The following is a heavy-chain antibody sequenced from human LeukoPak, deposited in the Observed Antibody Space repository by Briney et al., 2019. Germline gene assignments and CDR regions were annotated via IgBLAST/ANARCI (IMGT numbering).Heavy chain of an antibody. CDR2: IYYSRRT. D-gene: IGHD2-8*02. Sequence: SETLSLTRTVCVDSHSRYYWSWITHPPGRGLEWIGYIYYSRRTNYNPSLKSRVTISVGPSKHQFSLKLNSVTAADTAVYYCARVPPNWWYFNYWGRGTLVTVSS. J-gene: IGHJ4*02. CDR3: ARVPPNWWYFNY. CDR1: VDSHSRYY. V-gene: IGHV4-59*01.